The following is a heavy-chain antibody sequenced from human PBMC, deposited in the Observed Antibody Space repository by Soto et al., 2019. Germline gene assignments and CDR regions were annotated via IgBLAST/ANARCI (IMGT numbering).Heavy chain of an antibody. CDR2: TTAYNGNT. CDR1: GYTFVNYG. Sequence: QVQLVQSGAEVKKPGASVKVACKASGYTFVNYGISCVRQAPGQWLEWLGWTTAYNGNTNYAQKFQTIVTMTTGTSTSTVYMELMSLRSDDTAVYYCARGRLCSRTNCYGDIMDIWGQGTTVTVSS. J-gene: IGHJ6*02. CDR3: ARGRLCSRTNCYGDIMDI. V-gene: IGHV1-18*01. D-gene: IGHD2-2*01.